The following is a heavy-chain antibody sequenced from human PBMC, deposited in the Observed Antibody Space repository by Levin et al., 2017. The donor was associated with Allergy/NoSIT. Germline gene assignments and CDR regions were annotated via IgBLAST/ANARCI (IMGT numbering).Heavy chain of an antibody. CDR2: INHSGST. D-gene: IGHD3-10*01. CDR3: AREGWMVRGVDY. Sequence: TLSLTCAVYGGSFSGYYWSWIRQPPGKGLEWIGEINHSGSTNYNPSLKSRVTISVDTSKNQFSLKLSSVTAADTAVYYCAREGWMVRGVDYWGQGTLVTVSS. CDR1: GGSFSGYY. V-gene: IGHV4-34*01. J-gene: IGHJ4*02.